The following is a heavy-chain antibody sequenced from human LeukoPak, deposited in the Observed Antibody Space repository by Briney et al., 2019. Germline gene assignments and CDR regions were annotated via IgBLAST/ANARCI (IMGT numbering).Heavy chain of an antibody. V-gene: IGHV4-34*01. CDR1: GGSHSGYY. J-gene: IGHJ4*02. D-gene: IGHD4-17*01. Sequence: SETLSLTCAVYGGSHSGYYWSLIRQPSGKGLEWIGEINHSGSTKYNPSLKSRVTISVDTSKNQFSLKLSSVTAADTAVYYCARARATVTTLWGFYYFDYWGQGTLVTVSS. CDR2: INHSGST. CDR3: ARARATVTTLWGFYYFDY.